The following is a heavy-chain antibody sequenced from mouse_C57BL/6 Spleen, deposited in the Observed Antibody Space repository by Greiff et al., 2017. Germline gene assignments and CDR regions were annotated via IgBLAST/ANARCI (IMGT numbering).Heavy chain of an antibody. Sequence: EVQLVESEGGLVQPGSSMKLSCTASGFTFSDYYMAWVRQVPEKGLEWVANINYDGSSTYYLDSLKSRFIISRDNAKNILYLQMSSLKSEDTATYYCAMVTTGYFDYWGQGTTLTVSS. CDR1: GFTFSDYY. CDR3: AMVTTGYFDY. V-gene: IGHV5-16*01. CDR2: INYDGSST. J-gene: IGHJ2*01. D-gene: IGHD2-2*01.